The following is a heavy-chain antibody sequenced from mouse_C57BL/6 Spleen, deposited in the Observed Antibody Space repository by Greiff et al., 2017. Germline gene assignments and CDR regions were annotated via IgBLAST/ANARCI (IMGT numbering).Heavy chain of an antibody. CDR1: GYTFTSYW. CDR2: IDPSDSYT. CDR3: AKRDYVYDERYFDY. V-gene: IGHV1-50*01. D-gene: IGHD2-2*01. J-gene: IGHJ2*01. Sequence: QVQLQQPGAELVKPGASVKLSCKASGYTFTSYWMQWVKQRPGQGLEWIGEIDPSDSYTNYNQKFKGKATLTVDTSSSTAYMQLSSLTSEDSAVYYCAKRDYVYDERYFDYWGQGTTLTVSS.